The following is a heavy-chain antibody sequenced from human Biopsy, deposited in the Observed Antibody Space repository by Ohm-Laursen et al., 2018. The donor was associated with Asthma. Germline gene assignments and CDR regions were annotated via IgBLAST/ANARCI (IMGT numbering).Heavy chain of an antibody. D-gene: IGHD6-19*01. V-gene: IGHV4-59*01. J-gene: IGHJ5*02. CDR3: ARSIAVAGVPFDP. Sequence: SGTLSLTCTVSGGSISSYYWSWIRRAPGKGLEWIGYVQYNGRSNYNPSLKSRVTISVDTFTDRCSLRLTSVTAADTAIYYCARSIAVAGVPFDPWGQGTLVTVSS. CDR2: VQYNGRS. CDR1: GGSISSYY.